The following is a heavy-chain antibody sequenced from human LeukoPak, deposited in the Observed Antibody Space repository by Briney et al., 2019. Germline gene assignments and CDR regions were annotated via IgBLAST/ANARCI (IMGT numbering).Heavy chain of an antibody. CDR3: AKGYGDLVAFDI. D-gene: IGHD4-17*01. J-gene: IGHJ3*02. CDR1: GFSFSSYG. Sequence: GGSLRLSCAASGFSFSSYGMDWVRQAPGRGLEWLAFIRYDGNNKDYADSVKGRFTISRDNSKNTLYLQMNSLRVEDTAVYYCAKGYGDLVAFDIWGQGTMVTVSS. CDR2: IRYDGNNK. V-gene: IGHV3-30*02.